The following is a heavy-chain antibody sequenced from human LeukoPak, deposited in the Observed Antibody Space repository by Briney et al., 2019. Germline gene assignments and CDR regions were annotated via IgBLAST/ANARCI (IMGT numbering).Heavy chain of an antibody. CDR2: INPYDGHT. J-gene: IGHJ4*02. CDR3: ARKLVLDY. D-gene: IGHD6-13*01. Sequence: ASVKVSCKASGYTFTSYDINWVRQAPGQGLEWMGWINPYDGHTNYTQKFQGRVTLTTDTSTNTAYMELRSLRSDDTAVYYCARKLVLDYWGQGTLVTVSS. CDR1: GYTFTSYD. V-gene: IGHV1-18*01.